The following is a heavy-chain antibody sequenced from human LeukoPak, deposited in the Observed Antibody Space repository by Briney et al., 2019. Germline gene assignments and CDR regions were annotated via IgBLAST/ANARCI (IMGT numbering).Heavy chain of an antibody. D-gene: IGHD4-11*01. CDR2: IYYSGST. V-gene: IGHV4-31*11. CDR3: ARDSNYGIDY. CDR1: GGSFSGSY. Sequence: SETLSLTCAVYGGSFSGSYWSWIRQHPGKGLEWIGYIYYSGSTYYNPSLKSRVTISVDTSKNQFSLKLSSVTAADTAVYYCARDSNYGIDYWGQGTLVTVSS. J-gene: IGHJ4*02.